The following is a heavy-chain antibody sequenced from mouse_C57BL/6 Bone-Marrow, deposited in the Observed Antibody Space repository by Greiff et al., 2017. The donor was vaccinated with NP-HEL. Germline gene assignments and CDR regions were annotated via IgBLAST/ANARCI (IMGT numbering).Heavy chain of an antibody. D-gene: IGHD1-1*01. CDR1: GYTFTSYG. CDR2: IYPRSGNT. J-gene: IGHJ2*01. CDR3: ARPGSSFLSYFDY. V-gene: IGHV1-81*01. Sequence: VQLQQSGAELARPGASVKLSCKASGYTFTSYGLSWVKQRTGQGLEWIGVIYPRSGNTYYNEKFKGKATLTADKSSSTAYMELRSLTSEDSAVYFCARPGSSFLSYFDYWGQGTTLTVSS.